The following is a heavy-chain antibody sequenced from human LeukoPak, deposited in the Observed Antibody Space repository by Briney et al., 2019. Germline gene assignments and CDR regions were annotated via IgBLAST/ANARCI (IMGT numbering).Heavy chain of an antibody. CDR3: ARGRRSRFDP. CDR1: GGSFSGYY. Sequence: SETMSLTCAVYGGSFSGYYWSWIRQPPGKGLEWIGEINHSGSTNYNPSLKSRVTISVDTSKNQFSLKLSSVTAADTAVYYCARGRRSRFDPWGQGTLVTVSS. CDR2: INHSGST. V-gene: IGHV4-34*01. D-gene: IGHD2-2*01. J-gene: IGHJ5*02.